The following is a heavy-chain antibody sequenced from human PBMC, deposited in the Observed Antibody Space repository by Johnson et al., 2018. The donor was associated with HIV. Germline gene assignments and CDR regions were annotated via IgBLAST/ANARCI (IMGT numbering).Heavy chain of an antibody. Sequence: QVQLVESGGGLVKPGGSLRLSCAASGFTFSDYYMSWIRQAPGKGLEWISFMSSSGSTIYHAESVKGRFTISRDNSKSTLYLQMNSLRAEDTAVYYCARRGNYLADAFDIWGQGTMVTVS. CDR2: MSSSGSTI. J-gene: IGHJ3*02. CDR1: GFTFSDYY. D-gene: IGHD1-7*01. V-gene: IGHV3-11*01. CDR3: ARRGNYLADAFDI.